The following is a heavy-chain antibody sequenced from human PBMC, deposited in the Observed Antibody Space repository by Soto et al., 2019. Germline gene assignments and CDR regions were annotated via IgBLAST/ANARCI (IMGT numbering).Heavy chain of an antibody. CDR3: AKDITGTTSYYFDY. V-gene: IGHV3-23*01. J-gene: IGHJ4*02. Sequence: RRLSCAASGFTFSSYAMSWVRQAPGKGLEWVSAISGSGGSTYYAGSVKGRFTISRDNSKNTLYLQMNSLRAEDTAVYYCAKDITGTTSYYFDYWGQGTLVTVSS. CDR1: GFTFSSYA. CDR2: ISGSGGST. D-gene: IGHD1-7*01.